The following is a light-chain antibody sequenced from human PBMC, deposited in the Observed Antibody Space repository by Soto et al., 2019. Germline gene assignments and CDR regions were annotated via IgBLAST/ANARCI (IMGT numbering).Light chain of an antibody. V-gene: IGKV3-15*01. CDR1: QTVRNN. J-gene: IGKJ1*01. CDR2: DAS. Sequence: EIVMTKSPATLYVPKRERATLSCRASQTVRNNYLAWYQQKPGQAPRLLIYDASTRATGIPARFSGSGSGTEFTLTISSLQSEDFAVYYCQQYNNWPLWTFCQVTKVDIK. CDR3: QQYNNWPLWT.